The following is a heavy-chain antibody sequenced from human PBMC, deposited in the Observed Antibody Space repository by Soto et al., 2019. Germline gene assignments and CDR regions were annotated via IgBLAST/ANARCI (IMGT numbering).Heavy chain of an antibody. D-gene: IGHD6-13*01. V-gene: IGHV3-30*18. CDR2: ISYDGSNK. CDR1: GFTFSSYG. Sequence: QVQLVESGGGVVQPGRSLRLSCAASGFTFSSYGMHWVRQAPGKGLEWVAVISYDGSNKYYADSVKGRFTISRDNSKNXXYLQMNSLRAEDTAVYYCAKDLAAAGTYYYYGMDVWGQGTTVTVSS. CDR3: AKDLAAAGTYYYYGMDV. J-gene: IGHJ6*02.